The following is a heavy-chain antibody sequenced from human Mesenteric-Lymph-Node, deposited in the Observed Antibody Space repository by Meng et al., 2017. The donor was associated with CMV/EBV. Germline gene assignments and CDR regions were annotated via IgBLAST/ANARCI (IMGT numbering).Heavy chain of an antibody. V-gene: IGHV1-18*01. CDR1: GGTFSSYA. CDR3: ARLGYCSSTSCYTRTNYYGMDV. Sequence: ASVKVSCKASGGTFSSYAISWVRQAPGQGLEWMGWISAYNGNTNYAQKLQGRVTMTTDTSTSTAYMELSRLRSDDTAVYYCARLGYCSSTSCYTRTNYYGMDVWGQGTTVTVSS. CDR2: ISAYNGNT. D-gene: IGHD2-2*02. J-gene: IGHJ6*02.